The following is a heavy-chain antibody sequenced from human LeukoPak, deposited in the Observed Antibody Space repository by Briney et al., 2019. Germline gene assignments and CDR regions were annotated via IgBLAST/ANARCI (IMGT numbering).Heavy chain of an antibody. CDR2: IYYSGST. CDR1: GGSISSSSYY. Sequence: PSETLSLTCTVSGGSISSSSYYWGWIRQPPGKGLEWIGSIYYSGSTYYNPSLKSRVTISVDTSKNQFSLKLSSVTAADTAVYYCARADTAMVVADYWGQGTLVTVSS. CDR3: ARADTAMVVADY. V-gene: IGHV4-39*07. D-gene: IGHD5-18*01. J-gene: IGHJ4*02.